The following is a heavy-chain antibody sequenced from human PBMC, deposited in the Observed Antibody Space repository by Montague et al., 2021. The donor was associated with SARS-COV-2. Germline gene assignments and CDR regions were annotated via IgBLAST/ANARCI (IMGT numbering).Heavy chain of an antibody. CDR1: GFTFSNYA. CDR3: AKGFTYYFASGGYPNYFDP. J-gene: IGHJ5*02. CDR2: ISSTGGST. D-gene: IGHD3-10*01. Sequence: SLRLSCAASGFTFSNYAMIWVRQAPGKGLEWVSTISSTGGSTYYADSVKGRLIISRDNSRNTVYMQMNNLRAEDTAVYYCAKGFTYYFASGGYPNYFDPWGQGTLVSVSS. V-gene: IGHV3-23*01.